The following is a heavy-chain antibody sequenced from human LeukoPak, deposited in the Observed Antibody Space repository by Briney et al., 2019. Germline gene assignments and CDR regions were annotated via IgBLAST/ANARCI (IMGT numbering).Heavy chain of an antibody. J-gene: IGHJ5*02. CDR1: GGTFSSYA. Sequence: ASVKVSCKASGGTFSSYAINWVRQAPGQGLEWMGGIIPIFGTANYAQKFQGRVTITADESTSTAYMELSSLRSEDTAVYYCARDKGPLVVVAATGVFDPWGQGTLVTVSS. D-gene: IGHD2-15*01. CDR3: ARDKGPLVVVAATGVFDP. CDR2: IIPIFGTA. V-gene: IGHV1-69*13.